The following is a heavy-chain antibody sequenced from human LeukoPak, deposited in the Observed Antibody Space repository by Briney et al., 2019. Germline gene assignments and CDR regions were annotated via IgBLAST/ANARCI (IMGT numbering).Heavy chain of an antibody. Sequence: GASVKVSFTASGYTFTSYYMHWVRQAPGQGLEWMGIINPSGGSTSYAQKFQGRVTMTRDTSTSTVYMELSSLRSGDTAVYYCASLFSSGPLGGPWGQGTLVTVSS. CDR1: GYTFTSYY. D-gene: IGHD3-22*01. J-gene: IGHJ5*02. CDR3: ASLFSSGPLGGP. CDR2: INPSGGST. V-gene: IGHV1-46*01.